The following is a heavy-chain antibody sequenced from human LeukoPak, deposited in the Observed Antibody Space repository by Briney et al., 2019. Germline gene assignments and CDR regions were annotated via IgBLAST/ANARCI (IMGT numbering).Heavy chain of an antibody. V-gene: IGHV3-30*18. CDR2: ISYDGNYR. CDR1: GFTFSAYG. D-gene: IGHD5-12*01. J-gene: IGHJ4*02. CDR3: AKDRGGYTYYPFLSYFFDY. Sequence: GGSPRLSCAASGFTFSAYGIHWVRQAPGKGLEWVAVISYDGNYRNYADSVKGRFTISRDNSKNTLYLQMNSLRAEDTAVYYCAKDRGGYTYYPFLSYFFDYWGQGTLVTVSS.